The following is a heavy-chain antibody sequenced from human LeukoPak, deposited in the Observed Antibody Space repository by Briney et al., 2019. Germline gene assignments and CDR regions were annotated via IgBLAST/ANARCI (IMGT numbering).Heavy chain of an antibody. CDR3: ARDQAPRYYYGSGTGWFDP. CDR2: IYTSGST. J-gene: IGHJ5*02. V-gene: IGHV4-4*07. Sequence: SETLSLTCTVSGGSISSYYWSWTRQPAGKGLEWIGRIYTSGSTNYNPSLKSRVTMSVDTSKNQFSLKLSSVTAADTAVYYCARDQAPRYYYGSGTGWFDPWGQGTLVTVSS. CDR1: GGSISSYY. D-gene: IGHD3-10*01.